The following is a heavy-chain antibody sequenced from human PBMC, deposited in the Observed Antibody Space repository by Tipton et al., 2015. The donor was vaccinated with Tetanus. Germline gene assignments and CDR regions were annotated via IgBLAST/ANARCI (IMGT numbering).Heavy chain of an antibody. CDR3: ARVGYCSSGICYSPDYYYGMDV. CDR2: ISDSGGTT. J-gene: IGHJ6*02. D-gene: IGHD2-15*01. V-gene: IGHV3-23*01. Sequence: SLRLSCAASGFTFSSFAMSWVRQAPGKGLEWVSSISDSGGTTYYAGSVKGRFTLSRDNAKNTLYLQMNSLRAEDTAVYYCARVGYCSSGICYSPDYYYGMDVWGQGATVTVSS. CDR1: GFTFSSFA.